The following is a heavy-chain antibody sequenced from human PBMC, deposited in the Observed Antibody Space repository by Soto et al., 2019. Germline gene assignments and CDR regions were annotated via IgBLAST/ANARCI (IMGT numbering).Heavy chain of an antibody. J-gene: IGHJ4*02. V-gene: IGHV3-30*03. Sequence: PGGSLRLSCAASGFTFSSYGMHWVRQAPGKGLEWVAVISYDGSNKYYADSVKGRFTISRDNSKNTLYLQMNSLRAEDTAVYYCALVPTFDFWSGYYPIVFDYWGQGTLVTVSS. CDR3: ALVPTFDFWSGYYPIVFDY. CDR1: GFTFSSYG. D-gene: IGHD3-3*01. CDR2: ISYDGSNK.